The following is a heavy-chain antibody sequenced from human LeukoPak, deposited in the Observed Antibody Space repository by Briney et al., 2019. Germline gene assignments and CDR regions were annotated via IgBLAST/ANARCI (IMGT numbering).Heavy chain of an antibody. CDR1: GGSISSSSYY. J-gene: IGHJ4*02. CDR3: ARGLNGSGSYYKPFDY. V-gene: IGHV4-39*07. D-gene: IGHD3-10*01. Sequence: PSETLSLTCTVSGGSISSSSYYWGWIRQPPGKGLEWIGEINHSGSTNYNPSLKSRVTISVDTSKNQFSLKLSSVTAADTAVYYCARGLNGSGSYYKPFDYWGQGTLVTASS. CDR2: INHSGST.